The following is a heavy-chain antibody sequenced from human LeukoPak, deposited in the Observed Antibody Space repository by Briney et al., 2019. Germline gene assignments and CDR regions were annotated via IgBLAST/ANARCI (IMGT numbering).Heavy chain of an antibody. Sequence: GGSRKISCKGSGYSFTSYWIGWVRQMLGKGLEWMGIIYPGDSDTRYSPSFQGQVTISADKSISTAYLQWSSLKASDTAMYYCARLDCSGGSCYRAYHYYYYMDVWGKGTTVTISS. CDR1: GYSFTSYW. D-gene: IGHD2-15*01. V-gene: IGHV5-51*01. J-gene: IGHJ6*03. CDR2: IYPGDSDT. CDR3: ARLDCSGGSCYRAYHYYYYMDV.